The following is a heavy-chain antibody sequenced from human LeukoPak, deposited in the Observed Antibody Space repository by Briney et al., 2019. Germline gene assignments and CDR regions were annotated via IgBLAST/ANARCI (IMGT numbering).Heavy chain of an antibody. J-gene: IGHJ4*02. CDR2: INHSGST. Sequence: SETLSLTCTVSGGSISSYYWSWIRQPPGKGLEWIGEINHSGSTNYNPSLKSRFTTSLDTSKNQFSLKLSSVTAADTAIYFCTGELAGTTVHYWGQGTLVTISS. V-gene: IGHV4-59*12. CDR3: TGELAGTTVHY. CDR1: GGSISSYY. D-gene: IGHD1-7*01.